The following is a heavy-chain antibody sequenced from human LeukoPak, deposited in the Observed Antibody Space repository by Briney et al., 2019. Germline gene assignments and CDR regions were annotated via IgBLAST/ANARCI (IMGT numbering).Heavy chain of an antibody. CDR3: QRRAYDILTGYYNVDY. V-gene: IGHV4-39*01. J-gene: IGHJ4*02. CDR1: GGSIRSSSYY. D-gene: IGHD3-9*01. Sequence: SETLSLTCTVSGGSIRSSSYYWGWIRQPPGKGLDWIGSIYYSGSTYYNPSLKSRVTISVDTSKNQFSLKLSSVTAADTAVYFCQRRAYDILTGYYNVDYWGQGTLVTVSS. CDR2: IYYSGST.